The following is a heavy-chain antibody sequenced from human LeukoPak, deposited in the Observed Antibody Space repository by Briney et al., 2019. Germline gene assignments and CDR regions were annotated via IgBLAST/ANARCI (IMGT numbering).Heavy chain of an antibody. CDR1: GFTFSSYS. Sequence: GGSLRLSCAASGFTFSSYSMNWVRQAPGKGLEWVSSISSSSSYIYYADSVKGRFTISRDNAKNSLYLQMNSLRAEDTAVYYCARDVGYGDPGSLYYFDYWGQGTLVTVSS. J-gene: IGHJ4*02. CDR3: ARDVGYGDPGSLYYFDY. CDR2: ISSSSSYI. D-gene: IGHD4-17*01. V-gene: IGHV3-21*03.